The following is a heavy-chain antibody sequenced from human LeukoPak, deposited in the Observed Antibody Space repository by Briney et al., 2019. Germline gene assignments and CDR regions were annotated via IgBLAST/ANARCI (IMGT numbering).Heavy chain of an antibody. CDR2: IYHSGST. J-gene: IGHJ5*02. D-gene: IGHD4-17*01. V-gene: IGHV4-30-2*01. CDR1: GGSISSGGYS. CDR3: ARENDYGDYGNWFDP. Sequence: PSETLSLTCAVSGGSISSGGYSWSWIRQPPGKGLEWIGYIYHSGSTYYNPSLKSRVTISVDRSKNQFSLKLSSVTAADTAVYYCARENDYGDYGNWFDPWGQGTLVTVSS.